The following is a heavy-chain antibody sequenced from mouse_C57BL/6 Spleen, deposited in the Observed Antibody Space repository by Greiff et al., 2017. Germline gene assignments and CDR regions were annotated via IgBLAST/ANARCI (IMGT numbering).Heavy chain of an antibody. Sequence: EVMLVESGGGLVKPGGSLKLSCAASVFTFSDYGMHWVRQAPEKGLDWVAYISSGSSTIYYADTVKGRFTISRDNAKNTLFLQMTSLRAEDTAMYYCARRNYVYWYFDVWGTGTTVTVSS. CDR1: VFTFSDYG. J-gene: IGHJ1*03. V-gene: IGHV5-17*01. CDR2: ISSGSSTI. D-gene: IGHD2-1*01. CDR3: ARRNYVYWYFDV.